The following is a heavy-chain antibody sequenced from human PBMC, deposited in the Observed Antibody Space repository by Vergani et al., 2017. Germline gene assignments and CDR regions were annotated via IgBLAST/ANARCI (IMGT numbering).Heavy chain of an antibody. CDR3: ARDRSNVYGGSSGDAFHI. J-gene: IGHJ3*02. CDR1: GFTFSSYA. V-gene: IGHV3-30*04. CDR2: ISYDGSNK. D-gene: IGHD4-23*01. Sequence: QVQLVESGGGVVQPGRSLRLSCAASGFTFSSYAMHWVRQAPGKGLEWVAVISYDGSNKYYADSVKGRFTISRDNSKNTLYLQMNSLRAEDTAVYYCARDRSNVYGGSSGDAFHIWGQGTMVTVSS.